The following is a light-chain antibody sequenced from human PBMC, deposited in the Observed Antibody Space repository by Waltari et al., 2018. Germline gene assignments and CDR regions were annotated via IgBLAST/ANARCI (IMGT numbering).Light chain of an antibody. V-gene: IGKV4-1*01. Sequence: DIVMTKSPDSLAASLGDRATIRRKPSQSVLYSSNNKNFLAWYQQKPGQPPKLLIYWASTRESGVPDRFSGSGSGTDFTLTISSLQAEDVAVYSCHQYYTSPFTFGPGTKVDIK. CDR2: WAS. J-gene: IGKJ3*01. CDR3: HQYYTSPFT. CDR1: QSVLYSSNNKNF.